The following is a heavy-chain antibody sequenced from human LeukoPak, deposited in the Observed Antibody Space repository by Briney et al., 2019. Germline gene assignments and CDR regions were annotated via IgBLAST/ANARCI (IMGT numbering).Heavy chain of an antibody. V-gene: IGHV3-23*01. CDR1: GFTFSSYA. CDR2: ISGGGDNT. CDR3: AREDIPMVLSLDH. J-gene: IGHJ4*02. D-gene: IGHD3-10*01. Sequence: GGSLRLSCAASGFTFSSYAMSRVRQAPGKGLEWVSAISGGGDNTYYADSVRGRFTVSRDNSKNTLYVQMTSLRAEDTAVYYCAREDIPMVLSLDHWGQGTLVTVSS.